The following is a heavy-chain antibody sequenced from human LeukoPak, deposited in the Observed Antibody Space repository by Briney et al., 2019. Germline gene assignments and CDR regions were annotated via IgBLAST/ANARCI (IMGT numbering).Heavy chain of an antibody. CDR1: GFTFSSYS. Sequence: HPGGSLRLSCAASGFTFSSYSMSWVRQAPGKGLEWVSAISGSGGSTYYADSVKGRFTISRDNSKNTLYLQMNSLRAEDTAVYYCAKDSANWEYFDYWGQGTLVTVSS. CDR2: ISGSGGST. V-gene: IGHV3-23*01. D-gene: IGHD1-1*01. J-gene: IGHJ4*02. CDR3: AKDSANWEYFDY.